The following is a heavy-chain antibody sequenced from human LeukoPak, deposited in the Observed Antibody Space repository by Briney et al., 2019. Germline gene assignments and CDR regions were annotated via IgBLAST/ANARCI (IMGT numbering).Heavy chain of an antibody. CDR3: ARGLLGCSGGSCYVWAFDI. J-gene: IGHJ3*02. D-gene: IGHD2-15*01. Sequence: SETLSLTCTVSGGSIISGDYYWSWIRQPPGKGLEWIGYIYYSGSTYYNPSLKSRVTISVDTSKNQFSLKLSSVTAADTAVYYCARGLLGCSGGSCYVWAFDIWGQGTMVTVSS. CDR2: IYYSGST. V-gene: IGHV4-30-4*08. CDR1: GGSIISGDYY.